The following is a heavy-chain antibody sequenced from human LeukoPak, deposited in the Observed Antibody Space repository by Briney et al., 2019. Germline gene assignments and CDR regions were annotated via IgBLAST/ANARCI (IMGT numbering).Heavy chain of an antibody. CDR1: GFTFSSYA. J-gene: IGHJ4*02. Sequence: GGSLRLSCAASGFTFSSYAMSWVRQAPGKGLEWVSTISISGGTTYYADSVKGRFTISRDNSKNTLYLQMNSLRAEDTAAYYCAKGSYYDSSGSFYFDYWGQGTLVTVSS. CDR2: ISISGGTT. D-gene: IGHD3-22*01. CDR3: AKGSYYDSSGSFYFDY. V-gene: IGHV3-23*01.